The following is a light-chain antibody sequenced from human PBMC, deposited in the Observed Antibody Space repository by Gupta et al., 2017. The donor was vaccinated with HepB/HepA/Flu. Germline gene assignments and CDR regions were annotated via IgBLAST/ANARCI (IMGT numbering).Light chain of an antibody. CDR1: SSNVGNRY. CDR3: ETSDGSRHTWV. V-gene: IGLV1-51*01. CDR2: END. Sequence: PSPITTAPRQKVTISCSGSSSNVGNRYVSWYQQFPGTAPNLLIYENDKRPSGIPDRFSGSKSGTSATLAITGLQAGDEAEYYCETSDGSRHTWVFGGGTKLTVL. J-gene: IGLJ3*02.